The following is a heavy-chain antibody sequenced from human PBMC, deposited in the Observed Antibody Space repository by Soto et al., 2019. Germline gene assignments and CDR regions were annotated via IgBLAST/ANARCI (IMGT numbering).Heavy chain of an antibody. Sequence: QVQLQESGPGLVKPSQTLSLTCTVSGGSISSGDYYWSWIRQPPGKGLEWIGYIYYSGSTYYNPSLKSRVTRSVDTSKNQFSLKLSSVTAADTAVYYCARGFYGDSSGYLDAFDIWGQGTMVTVSS. CDR1: GGSISSGDYY. CDR3: ARGFYGDSSGYLDAFDI. J-gene: IGHJ3*02. CDR2: IYYSGST. V-gene: IGHV4-30-4*01. D-gene: IGHD3-22*01.